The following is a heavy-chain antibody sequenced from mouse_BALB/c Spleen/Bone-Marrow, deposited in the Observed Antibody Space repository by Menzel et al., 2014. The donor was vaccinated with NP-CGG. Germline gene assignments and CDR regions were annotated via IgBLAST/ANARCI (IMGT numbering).Heavy chain of an antibody. Sequence: EVKVVESGGGLVQPGGSLKLSCAASGFDFSRYWMTWVRQAPGKGLEWIGEINPASSTINYTPSLKDKFIISRDNAKNTLYLQMSKVRSEVTALYYCAKNYYYGYVAYWGQGTLVTVSA. D-gene: IGHD1-2*01. CDR3: AKNYYYGYVAY. CDR2: INPASSTI. V-gene: IGHV4-1*02. CDR1: GFDFSRYW. J-gene: IGHJ3*01.